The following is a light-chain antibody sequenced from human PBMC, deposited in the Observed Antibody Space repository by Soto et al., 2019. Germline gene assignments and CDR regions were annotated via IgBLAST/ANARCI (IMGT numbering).Light chain of an antibody. CDR1: QSIINNY. CDR3: HQYGSTPPYT. J-gene: IGKJ2*01. CDR2: GSS. Sequence: EVVLTQSPGTLSLSPGERATLSCRASQSIINNYLAWYQQRPGQAPRLLIYGSSDRATGIPGRFSGSGSGTDFTLIISRLEPEDLAVYYCHQYGSTPPYTFGQGTKVEI. V-gene: IGKV3-20*01.